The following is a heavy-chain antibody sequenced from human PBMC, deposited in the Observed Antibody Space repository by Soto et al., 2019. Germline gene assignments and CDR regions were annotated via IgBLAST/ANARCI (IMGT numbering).Heavy chain of an antibody. Sequence: GGSLRLSCAASGLSLRSYAMDWVRKAPGKGLEWVAVISYDGSNKYYADSVKGRFTISRDNSKNTLYLQMYSLRPEDTAVFYCAREQEALDYWGQGTLVTVSS. V-gene: IGHV3-30-3*01. CDR2: ISYDGSNK. CDR3: AREQEALDY. J-gene: IGHJ4*02. CDR1: GLSLRSYA.